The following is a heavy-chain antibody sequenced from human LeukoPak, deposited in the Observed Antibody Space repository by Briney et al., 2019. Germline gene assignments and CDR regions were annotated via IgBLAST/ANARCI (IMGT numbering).Heavy chain of an antibody. CDR2: ISAYNGNT. D-gene: IGHD4/OR15-4a*01. CDR1: GGTFSSYA. V-gene: IGHV1-18*01. Sequence: GASVKVSCTASGGTFSSYAISWVRQAPGQGLEWMGWISAYNGNTNYAQKLQGRVTMTTDTSTSTAYMELRSLRSDDTAVYYCARAEALKTNYVNNYFDYWGQGTLVTVSS. J-gene: IGHJ4*02. CDR3: ARAEALKTNYVNNYFDY.